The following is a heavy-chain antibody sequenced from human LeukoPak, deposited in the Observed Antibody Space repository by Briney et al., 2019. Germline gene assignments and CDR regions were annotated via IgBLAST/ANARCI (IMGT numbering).Heavy chain of an antibody. J-gene: IGHJ5*02. D-gene: IGHD3-3*01. V-gene: IGHV4-4*07. CDR3: ARSSLYYDFWSGPGHGWFDP. CDR1: GGSISSYY. Sequence: PSETLSLTCTVSGGSISSYYWSWIRQPAGKGLEWIGCIYTSGSTNYNPSLKSRVTMSVDTSKNQFSLKLSSVTAADTAVYYCARSSLYYDFWSGPGHGWFDPWGQGTLVTVSS. CDR2: IYTSGST.